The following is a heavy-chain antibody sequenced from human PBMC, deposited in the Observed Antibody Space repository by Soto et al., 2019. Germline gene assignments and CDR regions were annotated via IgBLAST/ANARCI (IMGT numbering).Heavy chain of an antibody. D-gene: IGHD1-20*01. V-gene: IGHV3-23*01. CDR1: GFTFSSYA. J-gene: IGHJ4*02. CDR2: ISGTGGNT. Sequence: RRLSCAASGFTFSSYAMTWVRQAPGKGLEWVSTISGTGGNTYYADSVKGRFTISRDNSKNTVYLQMNSLRAEDTAVYYCVKAVYLLDFDYWGQGTLVTVSS. CDR3: VKAVYLLDFDY.